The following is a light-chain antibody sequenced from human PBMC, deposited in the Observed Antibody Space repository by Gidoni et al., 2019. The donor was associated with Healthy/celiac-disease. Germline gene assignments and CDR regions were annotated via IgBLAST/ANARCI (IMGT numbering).Light chain of an antibody. V-gene: IGKV3-15*01. CDR2: GAS. Sequence: EIVMTQSPATLSVSPEERATSTCRASQSVSSNVAWYQQKPGQAPRLLIYGASTRATGIPDRFSGSGSGTEFTLTISSLQSEEFAVYYCQQYNNWPRTFGQGTKVEIK. J-gene: IGKJ1*01. CDR1: QSVSSN. CDR3: QQYNNWPRT.